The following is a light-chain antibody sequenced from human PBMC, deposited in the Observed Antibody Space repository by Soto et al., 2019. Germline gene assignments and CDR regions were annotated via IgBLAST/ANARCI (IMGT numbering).Light chain of an antibody. CDR1: SNDIGPYNY. CDR2: DVT. CDR3: SSYTSIIAVV. V-gene: IGLV2-14*03. J-gene: IGLJ2*01. Sequence: QSALTQPASVSGSPGQSITISCTGTSNDIGPYNYVSWYQQHPGKAPRLLMYDVTNRPSGVSDRFSGSKSGRTASLTISGLQSEDEADYYCSSYTSIIAVVFGGGTNLTVL.